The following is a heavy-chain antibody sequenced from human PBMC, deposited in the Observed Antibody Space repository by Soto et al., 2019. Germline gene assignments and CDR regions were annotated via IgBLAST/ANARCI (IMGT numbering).Heavy chain of an antibody. CDR2: ISTDNGNT. CDR3: ARDGVGGASAGISYYHHGLDF. J-gene: IGHJ6*02. V-gene: IGHV1-18*01. Sequence: GAPVRVACKPSGSNFSNYGISWVRQALGQGPEWMGWISTDNGNTHSARKLQGRVTMTTDTSTSTAYMEGRSLRSDDTAMYYCARDGVGGASAGISYYHHGLDFSCQGTMVTV. CDR1: GSNFSNYG. D-gene: IGHD6-13*01.